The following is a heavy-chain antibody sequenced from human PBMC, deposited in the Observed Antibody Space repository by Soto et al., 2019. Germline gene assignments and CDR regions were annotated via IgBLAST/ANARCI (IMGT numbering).Heavy chain of an antibody. CDR3: AREGMVRGEGMDYYYGMDV. D-gene: IGHD3-10*01. V-gene: IGHV1-2*04. CDR1: GYTFTGYY. Sequence: GASVKVSCKASGYTFTGYYMHWVRQAPGQGLEWMGWINPNSGGTNYAQKFQGWVTMTRDTSISTAYMELSRLRSDDTAVYYCAREGMVRGEGMDYYYGMDVWGQGTTVTVSS. J-gene: IGHJ6*02. CDR2: INPNSGGT.